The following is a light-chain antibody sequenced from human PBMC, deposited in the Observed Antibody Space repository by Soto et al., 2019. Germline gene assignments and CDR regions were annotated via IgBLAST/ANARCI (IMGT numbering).Light chain of an antibody. Sequence: EIVLTQSPATLSSSPGETATLSCRASQYVGTRLAWYQHKPGQAPRLLIYGASSRATGIPDRFSGSGSGTDFTLTISRLEPEDFAVYYCQQYSTSPTFGEGTRLEIK. J-gene: IGKJ5*01. V-gene: IGKV3-20*01. CDR3: QQYSTSPT. CDR1: QYVGTR. CDR2: GAS.